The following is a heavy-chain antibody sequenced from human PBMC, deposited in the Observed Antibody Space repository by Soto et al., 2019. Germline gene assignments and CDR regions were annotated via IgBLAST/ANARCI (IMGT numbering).Heavy chain of an antibody. CDR3: ATQEHYYGSGSYCNLVLDY. J-gene: IGHJ4*02. CDR1: GYTFTSYY. V-gene: IGHV1-46*01. Sequence: ASVKVSCKASGYTFTSYYMHWVRQAPGQGLEWMGIINPSGGSTSYAQKFQGRVTMTRDTSTSTVYMELSSLRSEDTAVYYCATQEHYYGSGSYCNLVLDYWGQGTLVTVSS. CDR2: INPSGGST. D-gene: IGHD3-10*01.